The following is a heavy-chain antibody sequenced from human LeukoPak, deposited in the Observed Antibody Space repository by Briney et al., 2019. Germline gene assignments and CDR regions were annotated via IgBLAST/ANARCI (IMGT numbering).Heavy chain of an antibody. CDR3: ARDGVDYYGSGGHCFDY. CDR2: INSDGSST. CDR1: GFTFSSYW. Sequence: SGGSLGLSCAASGFTFSSYWMHWVRQAPGKGLVWVSRINSDGSSTSYADSVKGRFTISRDNAKNTLYLQMNSLRAEDTAVYYCARDGVDYYGSGGHCFDYWGQGTLVTVSS. V-gene: IGHV3-74*01. J-gene: IGHJ4*02. D-gene: IGHD3-10*01.